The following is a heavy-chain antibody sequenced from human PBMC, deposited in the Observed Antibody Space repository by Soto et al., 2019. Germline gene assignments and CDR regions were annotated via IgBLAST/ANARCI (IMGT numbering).Heavy chain of an antibody. Sequence: SVRVSCKASGGTLSSYAIIWVRQAHGQGLEGMGGIIPIFGTANYAQKFQGRVTITADESTSTAYMELSSLRSEDTAVYYCARGCISTCCWLAAYYYGMDVWGQGPPVTVS. CDR3: ARGCISTCCWLAAYYYGMDV. V-gene: IGHV1-69*13. J-gene: IGHJ6*02. CDR2: IIPIFGTA. D-gene: IGHD2-2*01. CDR1: GGTLSSYA.